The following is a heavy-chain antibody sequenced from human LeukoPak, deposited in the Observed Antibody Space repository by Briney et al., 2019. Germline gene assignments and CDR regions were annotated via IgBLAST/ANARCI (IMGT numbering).Heavy chain of an antibody. CDR2: INPNSGDT. D-gene: IGHD2-8*01. J-gene: IGHJ6*03. CDR1: GYTFTSYY. CDR3: ARGGLRVMVYRLYYMDV. Sequence: ASVKVSCTASGYTFTSYYMHWVRQAPGQGLEWMGWINPNSGDTKYAQKFQGRVTMTRDTSISTAYMELTRLRSDDTAVYYCARGGLRVMVYRLYYMDVWGKGTTVAVSS. V-gene: IGHV1-2*02.